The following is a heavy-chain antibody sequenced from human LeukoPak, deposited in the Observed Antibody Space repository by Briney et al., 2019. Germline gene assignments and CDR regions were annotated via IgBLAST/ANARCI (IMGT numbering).Heavy chain of an antibody. V-gene: IGHV3-33*01. J-gene: IGHJ4*02. Sequence: GGSLRLSCAASGFTFSSYGVHWVRQAPGKGLEWVAVIWYDASNKYYADSVKGRFTISRDNSKNTLYLGMNSLRAEDTAVYYCASPSYYDSSGYPDYWGQGTLVTVSS. CDR3: ASPSYYDSSGYPDY. CDR2: IWYDASNK. CDR1: GFTFSSYG. D-gene: IGHD3-22*01.